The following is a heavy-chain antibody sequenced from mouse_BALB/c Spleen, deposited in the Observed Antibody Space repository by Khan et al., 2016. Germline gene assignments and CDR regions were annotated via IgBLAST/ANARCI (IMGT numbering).Heavy chain of an antibody. J-gene: IGHJ3*01. Sequence: VQLQQPGAELVKPWASVKLSCTVSGFNIKDTYIHWVKQRLEQGLQRIGRIDPADDNTRYDPKFQGKATITADTSSNKAYLQLSSLTSEDTAVYYCARGVYYYGFAYWGQGTLVTVSA. CDR2: IDPADDNT. V-gene: IGHV14-3*02. CDR1: GFNIKDTY. D-gene: IGHD1-1*01. CDR3: ARGVYYYGFAY.